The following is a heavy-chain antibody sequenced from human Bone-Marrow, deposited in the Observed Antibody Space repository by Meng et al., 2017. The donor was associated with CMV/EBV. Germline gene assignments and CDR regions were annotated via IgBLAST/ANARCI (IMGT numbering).Heavy chain of an antibody. D-gene: IGHD3-10*01. CDR1: GGSFSGYY. CDR3: ARGQGRGVDAFDI. V-gene: IGHV4-34*01. Sequence: GSLRLSCAVYGGSFSGYYWSWIRQPPGKGLEWIGEINHSGSTNYNPSLKSRVAISVDTSKNQFSLKLSSVTAADKAVYYCARGQGRGVDAFDIWGQGTMVTV. CDR2: INHSGST. J-gene: IGHJ3*02.